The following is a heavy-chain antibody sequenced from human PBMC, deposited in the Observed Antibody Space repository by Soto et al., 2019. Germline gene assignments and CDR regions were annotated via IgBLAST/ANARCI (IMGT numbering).Heavy chain of an antibody. J-gene: IGHJ6*02. Sequence: WASVKVCCKSSGGTFSSHSINWVRQAPGQGLEWMGGIIPIFGPANFAKKFQGRVTITADESTTTAYMELSSLTSEDTAVYYCATGSFTSTGGRIGYHYNAMDVWGQGTTVTVSS. CDR2: IIPIFGPA. CDR1: GGTFSSHS. CDR3: ATGSFTSTGGRIGYHYNAMDV. V-gene: IGHV1-69*13. D-gene: IGHD1-1*01.